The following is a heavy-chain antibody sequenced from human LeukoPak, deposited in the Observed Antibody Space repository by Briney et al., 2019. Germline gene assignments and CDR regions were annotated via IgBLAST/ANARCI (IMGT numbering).Heavy chain of an antibody. CDR3: ARGLVGYSSSWYLNWFDP. D-gene: IGHD6-13*01. V-gene: IGHV4-34*01. CDR1: GGSFSGYY. Sequence: SETLSLTCAVYGGSFSGYYWSWLRQPPGKGLEWIGEINHSGSTNYNPSLKSRVTISVDTSKNQFSLKLSSVTAADTAVYYCARGLVGYSSSWYLNWFDPWGQGTLVTVSS. CDR2: INHSGST. J-gene: IGHJ5*02.